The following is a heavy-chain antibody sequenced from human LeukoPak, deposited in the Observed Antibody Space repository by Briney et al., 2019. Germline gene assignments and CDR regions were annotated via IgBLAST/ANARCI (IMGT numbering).Heavy chain of an antibody. CDR3: AKGGTYYYDSSGYLSAFDI. CDR2: ISGSGGST. D-gene: IGHD3-22*01. V-gene: IGHV3-23*01. Sequence: GGSLRLSCAASGFTFSSYWMSWVRQAPGKGLEWVSAISGSGGSTYYADSVKGRFTISRDNSKNTLYLQMNSLRAEDTAVYYCAKGGTYYYDSSGYLSAFDIWGQGTMVTVSS. CDR1: GFTFSSYW. J-gene: IGHJ3*02.